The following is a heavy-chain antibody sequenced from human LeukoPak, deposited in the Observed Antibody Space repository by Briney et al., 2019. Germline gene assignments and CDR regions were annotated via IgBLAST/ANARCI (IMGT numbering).Heavy chain of an antibody. Sequence: GGSLRLSCAASGFTFNNYWMHWVPQAPGKGLEWVSRLRTDGARTNYADSVKGRFTISRDNTKNMLYLQMNSLRDEDTAVYYCSRDHPGSNSLDYWGQGTLVTVSS. CDR2: LRTDGART. J-gene: IGHJ4*02. D-gene: IGHD4-11*01. CDR3: SRDHPGSNSLDY. CDR1: GFTFNNYW. V-gene: IGHV3-74*01.